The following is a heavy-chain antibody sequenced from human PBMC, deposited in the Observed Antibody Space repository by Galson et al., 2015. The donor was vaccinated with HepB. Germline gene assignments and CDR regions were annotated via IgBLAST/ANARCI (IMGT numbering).Heavy chain of an antibody. D-gene: IGHD6-13*01. CDR1: GYTFTSYY. CDR2: INPSGGST. V-gene: IGHV1-46*01. Sequence: SVKVSCKASGYTFTSYYMHWVRQAPGQGLGWMGIINPSGGSTSYAQKFQGRVTMTRDTSTSTVYMELSSLRSGDTAVYYCARDIRGSSWYRYFQHWGQGTLVTVSS. CDR3: ARDIRGSSWYRYFQH. J-gene: IGHJ1*01.